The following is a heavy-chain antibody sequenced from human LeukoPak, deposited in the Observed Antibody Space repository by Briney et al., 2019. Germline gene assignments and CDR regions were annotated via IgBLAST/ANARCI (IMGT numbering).Heavy chain of an antibody. V-gene: IGHV4-59*08. CDR2: IYYSGST. CDR1: GGSISSYY. Sequence: PSETLSLTCTVSGGSISSYYWSWIRQPPGKGLEWIGYIYYSGSTNYNPSLKSRVTISVDTSKNQFSLKLSSVTAADTAVYYCARHGAMIVVNDAFDIWGQGTMATVSS. J-gene: IGHJ3*02. D-gene: IGHD3-22*01. CDR3: ARHGAMIVVNDAFDI.